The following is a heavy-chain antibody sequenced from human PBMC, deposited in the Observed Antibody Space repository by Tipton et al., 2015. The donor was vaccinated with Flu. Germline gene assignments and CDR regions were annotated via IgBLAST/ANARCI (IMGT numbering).Heavy chain of an antibody. Sequence: LRLSCTVSGGAITGHSWNWIRQPAGKSLEWIGRVSTTKRTDYNPSLKSRVTMSVDMSTNQFSLTLISVSAADTAVYYCVRVDYDNSWTLFDFWGRGILVTDSS. CDR3: VRVDYDNSWTLFDF. D-gene: IGHD3-22*01. J-gene: IGHJ4*02. CDR2: VSTTKRT. V-gene: IGHV4-4*07. CDR1: GGAITGHS.